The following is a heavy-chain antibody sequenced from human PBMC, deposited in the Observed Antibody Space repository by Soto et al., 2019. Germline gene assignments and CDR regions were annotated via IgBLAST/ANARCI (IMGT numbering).Heavy chain of an antibody. V-gene: IGHV1-69*12. CDR2: IIPIFGIA. CDR1: GGTFSSYG. D-gene: IGHD4-17*01. Sequence: QVQLVQSGAEVKKPGSSVKVSCKASGGTFSSYGISWLRQAPGQGPEWMGGIIPIFGIANYAQKFQGRVTITADESTSTAYMELSSLRSEDTAVYYWASDPSDGDLVRWFDPWGQGTLVTVSS. CDR3: ASDPSDGDLVRWFDP. J-gene: IGHJ5*02.